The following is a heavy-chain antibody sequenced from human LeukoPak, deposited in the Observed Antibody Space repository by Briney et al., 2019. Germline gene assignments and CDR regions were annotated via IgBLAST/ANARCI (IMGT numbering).Heavy chain of an antibody. CDR3: ARGDTIFGVVIL. V-gene: IGHV1-24*01. D-gene: IGHD3-3*01. Sequence: ASVKVSCKVSGYTLTELSMHWVRQAPGKGLEWMGGFDPEDGETIYAQKFQGRVTMTRDTSISTAYMELSRLRSDDTAVYYCARGDTIFGVVILWGQGTLVTVSS. CDR2: FDPEDGET. J-gene: IGHJ4*02. CDR1: GYTLTELS.